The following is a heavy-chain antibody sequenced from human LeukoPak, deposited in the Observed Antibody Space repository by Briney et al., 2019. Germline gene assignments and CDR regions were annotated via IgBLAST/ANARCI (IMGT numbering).Heavy chain of an antibody. V-gene: IGHV3-74*01. D-gene: IGHD5-24*01. CDR3: SRDLRGRDDY. J-gene: IGHJ4*02. Sequence: GGSLRLSCAASGFTFSNYWMHWVRQAPGKGLVWVSRINEGGSVTDYADSVKGRFTISRDNAKNTLYLEMNSLRAEDTAVYYCSRDLRGRDDYWGQGTLVSVSS. CDR2: INEGGSVT. CDR1: GFTFSNYW.